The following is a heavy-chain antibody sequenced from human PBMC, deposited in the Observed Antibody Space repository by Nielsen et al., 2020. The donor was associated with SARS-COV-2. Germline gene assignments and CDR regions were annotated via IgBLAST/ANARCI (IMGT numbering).Heavy chain of an antibody. J-gene: IGHJ5*02. Sequence: GGSLRLSCTGSGYSFTSYWISWVRQMPGQGLEWMGRIDPSDSYTNYSPSFQGHVTISADKSISTAYLQWSSLKASDTAMYYCARTIGGPRANWFDPWGQGTLVTVSS. CDR2: IDPSDSYT. D-gene: IGHD2-15*01. V-gene: IGHV5-10-1*01. CDR3: ARTIGGPRANWFDP. CDR1: GYSFTSYW.